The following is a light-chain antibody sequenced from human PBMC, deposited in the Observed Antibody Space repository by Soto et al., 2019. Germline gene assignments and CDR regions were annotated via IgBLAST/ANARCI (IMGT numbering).Light chain of an antibody. CDR2: AAA. CDR1: QGIGND. V-gene: IGKV1-6*02. Sequence: AIQMAQSPSSLSASVGDRVTITCRASQGIGNDVGWYQQKPGKAPQLLIYAAATLQSGVPSRFSGSRSGTDFILTISILQPEDFATYYCLQNHNSPLTFGGGTKVDIK. CDR3: LQNHNSPLT. J-gene: IGKJ4*02.